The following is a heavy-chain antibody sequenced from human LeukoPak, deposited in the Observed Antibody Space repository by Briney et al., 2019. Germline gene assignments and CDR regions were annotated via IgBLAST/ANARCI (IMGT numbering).Heavy chain of an antibody. CDR3: ANRPPITWCDF. CDR1: GFTFSTYA. V-gene: IGHV3-23*01. Sequence: GGSLRLSCAASGFTFSTYAMSWVRQAPGKGLEWVSAIRSGGDTTYYADSVKGRFTISRDNSKNTLYLQMNSLRAEDTAVYYCANRPPITWCDFWGQGTLVTVSS. J-gene: IGHJ5*01. CDR2: IRSGGDTT.